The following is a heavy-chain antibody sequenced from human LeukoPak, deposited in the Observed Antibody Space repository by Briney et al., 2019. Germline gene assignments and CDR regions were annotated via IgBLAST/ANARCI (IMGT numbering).Heavy chain of an antibody. CDR3: ASTPIVGATREYYYGMDV. CDR1: GYTFTSYG. V-gene: IGHV1-18*01. D-gene: IGHD1-26*01. CDR2: ISAYNGNT. J-gene: IGHJ6*02. Sequence: ASVKVSCKASGYTFTSYGISWLRQAPGQGLEWMGWISAYNGNTNYAQKLQGRVTITRDTSASTAYMELSSLRSEDTAVYYCASTPIVGATREYYYGMDVWGQGTTVTVSS.